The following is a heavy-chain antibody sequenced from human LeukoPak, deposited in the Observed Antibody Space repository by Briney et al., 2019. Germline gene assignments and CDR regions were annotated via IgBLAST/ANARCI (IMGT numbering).Heavy chain of an antibody. Sequence: ASVKVSCKASGYTFTGYYMHWVRQAPGQGLEWMGWINPNSGGTNYAQDFQGRLTITRDTSASTAYMELSSLRSDDMAVYYCARDPGKDYMDVWGKGTTVTVSS. CDR2: INPNSGGT. CDR1: GYTFTGYY. V-gene: IGHV1-2*02. CDR3: ARDPGKDYMDV. D-gene: IGHD1-14*01. J-gene: IGHJ6*03.